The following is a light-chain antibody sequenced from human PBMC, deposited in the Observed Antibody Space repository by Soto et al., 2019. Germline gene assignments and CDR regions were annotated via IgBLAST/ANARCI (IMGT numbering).Light chain of an antibody. V-gene: IGKV1D-13*01. CDR1: QGISSA. CDR2: DAS. Sequence: AIQLTPSPSSLSASVGDRVTVTCRASQGISSAVAWYQQKPGKAPKLLIYDASSLESGVPSRFSVSGSGTDFTLTISSLQPEDFATYYCQQFNNYPITVGPGTRLEIK. J-gene: IGKJ5*01. CDR3: QQFNNYPIT.